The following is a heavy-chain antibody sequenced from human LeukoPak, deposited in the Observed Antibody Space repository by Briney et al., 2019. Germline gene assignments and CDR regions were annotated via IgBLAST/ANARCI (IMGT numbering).Heavy chain of an antibody. CDR2: NSAYNGNT. Sequence: ASVKVSCKASGYTFTSYGISWVRQAPGQGLEWMGWNSAYNGNTNYAQKLQGRVTMTTDTSTSTAYMELRSLRSDDTAVYYCARDRAMIVVVANFDYWGQGTLVTVSS. CDR3: ARDRAMIVVVANFDY. D-gene: IGHD3-22*01. J-gene: IGHJ4*02. V-gene: IGHV1-18*01. CDR1: GYTFTSYG.